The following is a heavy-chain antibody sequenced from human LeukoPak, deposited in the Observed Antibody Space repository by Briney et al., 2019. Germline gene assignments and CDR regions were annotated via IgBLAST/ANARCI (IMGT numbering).Heavy chain of an antibody. CDR1: GYTFTSYG. J-gene: IGHJ6*02. V-gene: IGHV1-18*01. CDR3: ARDEYPYGMDV. CDR2: ISVYNGNT. Sequence: ASVKVSCMASGYTFTSYGISWVRPAPGQGLEWMGWISVYNGNTNYAQKLQGRVTMTTDTSTSTAYMELRSLRSDDTAVYYCARDEYPYGMDVWGQGTTVTVSS. D-gene: IGHD2-2*01.